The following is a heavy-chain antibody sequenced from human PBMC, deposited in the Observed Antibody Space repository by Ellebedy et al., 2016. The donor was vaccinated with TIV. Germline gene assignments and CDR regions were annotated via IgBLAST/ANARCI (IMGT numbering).Heavy chain of an antibody. D-gene: IGHD1-26*01. CDR1: GLTFSNYY. CDR3: ARRDKGGATMKAFDY. V-gene: IGHV3-11*03. CDR2: ISTTGTFT. J-gene: IGHJ4*02. Sequence: PGGSLRLSCAASGLTFSNYYMSWIRQAPGKGLEWLSYISTTGTFTNYSDSVRGRFTISRDNAKNSLYLQMNSLRAEDTAVYYCARRDKGGATMKAFDYWGQGTLVTVSS.